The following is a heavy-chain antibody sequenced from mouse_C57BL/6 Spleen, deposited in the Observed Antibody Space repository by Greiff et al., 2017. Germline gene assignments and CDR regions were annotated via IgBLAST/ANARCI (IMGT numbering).Heavy chain of an antibody. CDR1: GYTFTSYW. Sequence: QVQLQQPGAELVKPGASVKLSCKASGYTFTSYWMQWVQQRPGQGLEWIGEIDPSDSYTNYNQKFKGKATLTLDTSSSTAYMQLVSLTSADSAVYYCARGITTVPPWFAYWGQGTLVTVSA. CDR2: IDPSDSYT. D-gene: IGHD1-1*01. J-gene: IGHJ3*01. CDR3: ARGITTVPPWFAY. V-gene: IGHV1-50*01.